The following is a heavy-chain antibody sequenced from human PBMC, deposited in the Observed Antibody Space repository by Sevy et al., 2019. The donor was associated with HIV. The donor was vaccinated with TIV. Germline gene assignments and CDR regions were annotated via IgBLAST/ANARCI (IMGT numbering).Heavy chain of an antibody. D-gene: IGHD3-22*01. CDR2: IWNDRSNK. Sequence: GGSLRLSCAASGFTFSSYGMHWVRQAPGKGLEWVAVIWNDRSNKEYADSVKGRFTISRDNSKNTRYPQMNSLRAEVTAVYDCAGLPNNYYESGGYSGNDAFDIWGQWTMVTVSS. V-gene: IGHV3-33*01. CDR3: AGLPNNYYESGGYSGNDAFDI. J-gene: IGHJ3*02. CDR1: GFTFSSYG.